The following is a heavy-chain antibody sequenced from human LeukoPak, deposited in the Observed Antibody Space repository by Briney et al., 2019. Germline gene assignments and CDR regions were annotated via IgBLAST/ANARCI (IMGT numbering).Heavy chain of an antibody. J-gene: IGHJ4*02. CDR1: GDSISSDGYS. Sequence: SETLSLTCAVSGDSISSDGYSWSWIRQPPGKGLEWIGYIYHSGSTYYTPSLESRVTISVDTSKNQFSLKLSSVTAADTAVYYSARDSYGYGYWGQGTLVTVSS. V-gene: IGHV4-30-2*01. CDR2: IYHSGST. D-gene: IGHD5-18*01. CDR3: ARDSYGYGY.